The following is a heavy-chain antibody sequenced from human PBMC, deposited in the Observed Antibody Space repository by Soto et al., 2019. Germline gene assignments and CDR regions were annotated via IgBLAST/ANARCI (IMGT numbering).Heavy chain of an antibody. V-gene: IGHV3-30*04. D-gene: IGHD5-18*01. CDR3: AKERGRLVSLKIQLYFDY. Sequence: PGGSPRISCAACGFTFCSYAMHWVRQEPGKGLEWVAVISYGGGNKYYADSVKGRFTISRDNSKNTLYLQMNSLRAEDTAVYYCAKERGRLVSLKIQLYFDYWGQGTLVTVSS. CDR1: GFTFCSYA. J-gene: IGHJ4*02. CDR2: ISYGGGNK.